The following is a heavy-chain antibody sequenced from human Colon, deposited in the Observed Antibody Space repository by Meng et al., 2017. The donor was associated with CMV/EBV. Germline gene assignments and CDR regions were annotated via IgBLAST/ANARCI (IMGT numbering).Heavy chain of an antibody. CDR2: ISASGSKT. CDR3: VGNYDFWNGNYFDY. V-gene: IGHV3-23*01. CDR1: GVSFNAYG. J-gene: IGHJ4*02. D-gene: IGHD3-3*01. Sequence: GGSLRPSCAGSGVSFNAYGMNWVRQAPGKGPEWVSSISASGSKTYYADSGKGRFTLSRDNPRDTLYLQMNHLRAEDAAIYYCVGNYDFWNGNYFDYWGQGTLVTVSS.